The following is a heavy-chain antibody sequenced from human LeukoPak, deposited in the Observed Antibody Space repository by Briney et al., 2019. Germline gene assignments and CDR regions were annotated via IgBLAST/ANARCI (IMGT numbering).Heavy chain of an antibody. D-gene: IGHD2-15*01. CDR2: IDRSDAYT. Sequence: GGSLEISWKGSGSLFTSYWISGGRKLPGKGREGMGRIDRSDAYTKYRPSFQGHVTISEEKSISTAYLQWSSLKASDTAMYYCARQAGVAAYSMGWFDPWGQGTLVTVSS. CDR3: ARQAGVAAYSMGWFDP. V-gene: IGHV5-10-1*01. J-gene: IGHJ5*02. CDR1: GSLFTSYW.